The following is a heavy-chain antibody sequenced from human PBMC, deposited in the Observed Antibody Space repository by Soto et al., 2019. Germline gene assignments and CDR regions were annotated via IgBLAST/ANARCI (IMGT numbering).Heavy chain of an antibody. CDR3: ARVGDIVLVPAGRWGWFDP. V-gene: IGHV3-66*01. Sequence: EVQLVESGGGLVQPGGSLRLSCAASGFTVSSNYMSWVRQAPGKGLEWVSVIHSGGSTDYADSVKGRVTISRDTSKNTLYLQMNSLGVEDTALYYCARVGDIVLVPAGRWGWFDPWGQGTLVTVSS. D-gene: IGHD2-2*01. J-gene: IGHJ5*02. CDR1: GFTVSSNY. CDR2: IHSGGST.